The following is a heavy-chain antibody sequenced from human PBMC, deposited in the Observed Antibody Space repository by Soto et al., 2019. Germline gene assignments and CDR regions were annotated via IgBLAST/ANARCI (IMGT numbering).Heavy chain of an antibody. Sequence: GGSLRLSCVASGFSFGQYAMSWVRLAPGKGLEWVSVVGPSGASTFYADSVRGRFTISRDNSENTLYLQMNSLRAADTALYFCARSYYYDSTGYYRTFDYWGPGTLVTVSS. J-gene: IGHJ4*02. CDR1: GFSFGQYA. CDR3: ARSYYYDSTGYYRTFDY. D-gene: IGHD3-22*01. V-gene: IGHV3-23*01. CDR2: VGPSGAST.